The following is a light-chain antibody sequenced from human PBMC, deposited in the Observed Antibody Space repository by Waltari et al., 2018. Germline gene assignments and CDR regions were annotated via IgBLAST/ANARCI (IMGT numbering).Light chain of an antibody. CDR2: WAS. CDR3: QQYDSIPRT. CDR1: QSVLYNSDNKNY. Sequence: DIVMTQSPDSLAVSLGERATINCKSSQSVLYNSDNKNYLAWYQQKPGQPPKLLIYWASIQEAGVPDRFSGSGSVTDFTLTISSLQAEDVAVYYCQQYDSIPRTYGQGTKLEIK. V-gene: IGKV4-1*01. J-gene: IGKJ2*02.